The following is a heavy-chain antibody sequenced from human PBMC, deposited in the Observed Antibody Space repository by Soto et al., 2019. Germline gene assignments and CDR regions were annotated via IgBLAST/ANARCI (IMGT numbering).Heavy chain of an antibody. CDR2: ISGSSGYI. CDR3: ARDCSGGSCPSGAFYI. CDR1: GFTFSSYG. V-gene: IGHV3-21*01. J-gene: IGHJ3*02. Sequence: GGSLRLSCAASGFTFSSYGMNWVRQAPGKGLEWVSFISGSSGYIYYADSVKGRFTISRDNAKNSLYLQMNSLRAEDTAVYYCARDCSGGSCPSGAFYIWGQGTMVTVSS. D-gene: IGHD2-15*01.